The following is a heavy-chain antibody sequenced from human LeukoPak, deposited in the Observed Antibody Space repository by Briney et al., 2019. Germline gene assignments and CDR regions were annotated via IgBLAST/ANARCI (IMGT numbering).Heavy chain of an antibody. J-gene: IGHJ4*02. V-gene: IGHV2-5*02. Sequence: SGPTLVKPIQTLTLTCTFSGFSLGTSGVGVGWIRQPPGKALEWLALIYWDDDKRYSPSLKSRLTITKDTSKNQVVLTMTNMDPVDTATYYCARTLVDYVWGSYRYTGFDYWGQGTLVTVSS. CDR2: IYWDDDK. CDR3: ARTLVDYVWGSYRYTGFDY. CDR1: GFSLGTSGVG. D-gene: IGHD3-16*02.